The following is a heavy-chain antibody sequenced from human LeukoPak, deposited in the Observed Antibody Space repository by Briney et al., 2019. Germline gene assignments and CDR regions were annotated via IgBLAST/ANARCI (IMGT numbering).Heavy chain of an antibody. Sequence: SESLSLSCTDSGGALSIYYWNWIRQPPGKGLEWIGSIYNSGSTTYSPSLKSRVTISGDTSKNQFSLKLSSVTAADTAVYYCTRDRELGFWGQGTLVTVSS. CDR1: GGALSIYY. V-gene: IGHV4-59*01. CDR2: IYNSGST. CDR3: TRDRELGF. J-gene: IGHJ4*02. D-gene: IGHD1-26*01.